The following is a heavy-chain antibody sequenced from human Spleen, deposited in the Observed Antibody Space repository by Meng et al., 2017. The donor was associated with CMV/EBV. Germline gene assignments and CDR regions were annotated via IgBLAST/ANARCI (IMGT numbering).Heavy chain of an antibody. Sequence: GESLKISCAASGFAFNNYGMHWVRQAPGKGLEWVACIHCDGNNKYYADSVKGRFTISRDNSKNTLYLEMNSLRADDSAVYYCAKDHIGGDSYSYVHAYHFDFRGQGMLVTVSS. CDR2: IHCDGNNK. D-gene: IGHD5-18*01. J-gene: IGHJ4*02. CDR3: AKDHIGGDSYSYVHAYHFDF. CDR1: GFAFNNYG. V-gene: IGHV3-30*02.